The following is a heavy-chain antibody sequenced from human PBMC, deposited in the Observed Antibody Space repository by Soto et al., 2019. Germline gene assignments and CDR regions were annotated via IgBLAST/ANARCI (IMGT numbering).Heavy chain of an antibody. CDR1: GYTLTELS. V-gene: IGHV1-24*01. D-gene: IGHD3-22*01. CDR3: ATLLGDSSGYPPV. Sequence: SVKVSCKVSGYTLTELSMHWVRQAPGKGLEWMGGFDPEDGETIYAQKFQGRVTMTEDTSTDTAYMELSSLRSEDTAVYYCATLLGDSSGYPPVWGQGTLVTVSS. J-gene: IGHJ4*02. CDR2: FDPEDGET.